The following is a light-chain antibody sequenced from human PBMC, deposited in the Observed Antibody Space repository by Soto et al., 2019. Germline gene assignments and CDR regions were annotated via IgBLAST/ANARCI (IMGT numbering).Light chain of an antibody. CDR1: QDVGTNY. Sequence: EIVLTQSPGTLSLSPGEGATLSCRSSQDVGTNYLDWYQQKPGPSPRLLIFGASSRASCVPGRFSGSGSGTDFTLTISRLEPEDSAVYYCQQFINSPYMYIFGQGTKLEI. CDR2: GAS. CDR3: QQFINSPYMYI. J-gene: IGKJ2*01. V-gene: IGKV3-20*01.